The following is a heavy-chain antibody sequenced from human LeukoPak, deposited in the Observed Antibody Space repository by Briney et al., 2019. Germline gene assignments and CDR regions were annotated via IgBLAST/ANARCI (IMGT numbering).Heavy chain of an antibody. CDR1: GFTFSSYS. D-gene: IGHD4-11*01. CDR2: ISSSSSYI. Sequence: GGSLRLSCAASGFTFSSYSMKWVRQAPGKGLEWVSSISSSSSYIYYADSVKGRFTISRDNAKNSLYLQMNSLRAEDTAVYYCARDRGYSNYADYWGQGTLVTVSS. V-gene: IGHV3-21*01. CDR3: ARDRGYSNYADY. J-gene: IGHJ4*02.